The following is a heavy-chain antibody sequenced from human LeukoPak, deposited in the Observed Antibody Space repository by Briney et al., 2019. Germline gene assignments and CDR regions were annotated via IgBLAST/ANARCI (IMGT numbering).Heavy chain of an antibody. D-gene: IGHD3-22*01. J-gene: IGHJ4*02. CDR2: IYSGGST. Sequence: GGSLRLSCAASGFTVSGNYMSWVRQAPGKGLEWVSVIYSGGSTYYADSVKGRFTISRDNSKNTLYLQMNSLRAEDTAVYYCARYRDDSSGYYVDYWGQGTLVTVSS. CDR1: GFTVSGNY. CDR3: ARYRDDSSGYYVDY. V-gene: IGHV3-66*02.